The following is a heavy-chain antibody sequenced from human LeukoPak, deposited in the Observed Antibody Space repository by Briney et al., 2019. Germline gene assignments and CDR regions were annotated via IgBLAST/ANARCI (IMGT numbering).Heavy chain of an antibody. CDR3: ARGATGYSSGWPFDY. J-gene: IGHJ4*02. CDR1: GGSISSYY. Sequence: SETLSLTCTVSGGSISSYYWSWIRQPAGKGLEWIGRIYTSGSTNYNPSLKSRVTMSVDTSKNQFSLKLSSVTAADTAVYYCARGATGYSSGWPFDYWGQGTLVTASS. CDR2: IYTSGST. V-gene: IGHV4-4*07. D-gene: IGHD6-19*01.